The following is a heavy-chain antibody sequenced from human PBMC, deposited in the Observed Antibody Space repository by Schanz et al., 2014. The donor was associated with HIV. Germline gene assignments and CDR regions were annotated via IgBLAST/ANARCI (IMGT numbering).Heavy chain of an antibody. J-gene: IGHJ6*02. Sequence: QAQLVQSGAEVKKPGASVKASCKASGYTFTSYGISWVRQAPGQGLEWMGWISAYNGNTNYAQKLQGRVTMTTDTSPRSLYMALRRLRSADPAVYYCANSGYCTSGVCYTRGYDTDVWGQGTTVTVSS. CDR2: ISAYNGNT. D-gene: IGHD2-8*01. V-gene: IGHV1-18*01. CDR3: ANSGYCTSGVCYTRGYDTDV. CDR1: GYTFTSYG.